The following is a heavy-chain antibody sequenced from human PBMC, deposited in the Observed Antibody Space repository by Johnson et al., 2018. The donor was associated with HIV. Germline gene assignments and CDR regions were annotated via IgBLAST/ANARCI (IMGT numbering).Heavy chain of an antibody. CDR2: IYSGGST. Sequence: QMQLVESGGGAVQPGRSLRLSCAASGFTLRSYAMHWVRQAPGKGLEWVAVIYSGGSTYYADSVTGRFTISRDNSENTLYLKMNSLRTEDTALYYCASKDSTYYYADFNIWGQGTMVTVSS. CDR3: ASKDSTYYYADFNI. J-gene: IGHJ3*02. V-gene: IGHV3-NL1*01. D-gene: IGHD3-22*01. CDR1: GFTLRSYA.